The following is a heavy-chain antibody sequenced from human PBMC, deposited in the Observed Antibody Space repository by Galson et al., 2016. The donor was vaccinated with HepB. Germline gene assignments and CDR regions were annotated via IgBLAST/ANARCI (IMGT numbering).Heavy chain of an antibody. V-gene: IGHV4-61*02. J-gene: IGHJ6*04. CDR3: ARGRTNYDFWSGTEYYYYYAMDV. Sequence: GKRLEWIGRIYTSGSTNYNPSLKSRVTISADTSKKQFSLKLSSVTAADTAVYYCARGRTNYDFWSGTEYYYYYAMDVWGKGTTVTVSS. D-gene: IGHD3-3*01. CDR2: IYTSGST.